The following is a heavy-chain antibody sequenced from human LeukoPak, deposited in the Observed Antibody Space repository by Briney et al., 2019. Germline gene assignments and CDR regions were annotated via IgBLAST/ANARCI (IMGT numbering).Heavy chain of an antibody. D-gene: IGHD2-15*01. J-gene: IGHJ4*02. CDR1: GSPFSSIP. CDR3: AKVVVVAATQFDY. V-gene: IGHV3-23*01. CDR2: ISGSGGST. Sequence: GGSLDLSCPAPGSPFSSIPMSWFRQPQGKGLEWVSAISGSGGSTYYADSVKGRFTISRDNSKNTLYLQMNSLRAEDTAVYYCAKVVVVAATQFDYWGQGTLVTVSS.